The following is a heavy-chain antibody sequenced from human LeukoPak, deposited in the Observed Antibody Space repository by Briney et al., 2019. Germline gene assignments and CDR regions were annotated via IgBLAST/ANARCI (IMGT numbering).Heavy chain of an antibody. CDR1: GGSISSYY. J-gene: IGHJ4*02. Sequence: SETLSLTCTVSGGSISSYYWSWIRQPPGKGLEWIGYIYYSGSTNYIPSLKSRVTISVDTSKNQFSLKLSSVTAADTAVYYCASRYYYGSGSYYNEWGQGTLVTVSS. V-gene: IGHV4-59*01. CDR3: ASRYYYGSGSYYNE. CDR2: IYYSGST. D-gene: IGHD3-10*01.